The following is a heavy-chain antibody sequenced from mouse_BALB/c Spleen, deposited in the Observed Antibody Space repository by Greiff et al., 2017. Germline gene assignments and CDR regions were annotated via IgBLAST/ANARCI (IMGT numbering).Heavy chain of an antibody. CDR2: ISDGGSYT. V-gene: IGHV5-4*02. CDR3: ARGAWFAY. J-gene: IGHJ3*01. Sequence: DVKLVESGGGLVKPGGSLKLSCAASGFTFSDYYMYWVRQTPEKRLEWVATISDGGSYTYYPDSVKGRFTISRDNAKNNLYLQMSSLKSEDTAMYYCARGAWFAYWGQGTLVTVSA. CDR1: GFTFSDYY.